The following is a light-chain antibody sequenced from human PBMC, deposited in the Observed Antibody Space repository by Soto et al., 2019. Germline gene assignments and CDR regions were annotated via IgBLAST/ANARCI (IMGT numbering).Light chain of an antibody. CDR2: AAS. V-gene: IGKV1-8*01. CDR3: QQYYSYPPGT. J-gene: IGKJ5*01. CDR1: QGISSY. Sequence: AIRMTQSPSSLSASTGARVPITCRASQGISSYLAWYQQKPGKAPKLLIYAASTLQSGVPSRFSGSGSGTDFTLTISCLQSEDFATYYCQQYYSYPPGTFGQGTRLEIK.